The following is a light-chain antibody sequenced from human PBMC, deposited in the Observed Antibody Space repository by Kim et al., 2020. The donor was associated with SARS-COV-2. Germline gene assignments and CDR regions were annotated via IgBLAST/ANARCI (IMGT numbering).Light chain of an antibody. CDR2: GAS. CDR3: QQYGSTLMA. CDR1: PPVDTTY. J-gene: IGKJ1*01. V-gene: IGKV3-20*01. Sequence: PGERAPVSCRASPPVDTTYLAWYQQKPGQAPRLLIYGASTRATGIPDRFRGSGSGTDFTLTISSLEPEDFGVYYCQQYGSTLMAFGQGTKVDIK.